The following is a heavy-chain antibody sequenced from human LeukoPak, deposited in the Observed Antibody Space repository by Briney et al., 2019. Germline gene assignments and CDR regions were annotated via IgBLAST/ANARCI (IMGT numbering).Heavy chain of an antibody. Sequence: PGGSLRLSCAASGFTLTNYAMSWVRQAPGEGLEWVSTITGSGDGTYYADSVKGRFTISRDSSKNTLYLRVNSLRVEDTAVYYCATQNFDYWGQGTLVTVSS. CDR2: ITGSGDGT. CDR3: ATQNFDY. J-gene: IGHJ4*02. CDR1: GFTLTNYA. V-gene: IGHV3-23*01.